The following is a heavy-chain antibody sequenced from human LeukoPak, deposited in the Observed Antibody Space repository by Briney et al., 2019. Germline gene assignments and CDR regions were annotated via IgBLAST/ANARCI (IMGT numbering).Heavy chain of an antibody. D-gene: IGHD5-18*01. Sequence: GESLKISCKGSGYTFSTYWNNWVRQMPGKGLEWMGKIDPSDSYTNYSPSFQGHVIISADKSISTAYLQWSSLKASDTAMYYCAKSSGYATFDWYFDLWGRGTLVTVSS. J-gene: IGHJ2*01. CDR2: IDPSDSYT. CDR3: AKSSGYATFDWYFDL. CDR1: GYTFSTYW. V-gene: IGHV5-10-1*01.